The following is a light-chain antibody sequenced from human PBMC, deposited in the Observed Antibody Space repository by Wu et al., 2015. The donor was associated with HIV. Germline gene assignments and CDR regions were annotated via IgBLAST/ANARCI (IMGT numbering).Light chain of an antibody. CDR1: QSVNSN. CDR2: GAS. V-gene: IGKV3-15*01. Sequence: EKVMTQSPATLSVSPGEGATLSCRASQSVNSNLAWYQQHPGQAPRLLIYGASTRATGIPARFSGSGSGTEFTLTISSLQSEDFAVYYCQQYNNWPRSFGQGTKLEIK. J-gene: IGKJ2*03. CDR3: QQYNNWPRS.